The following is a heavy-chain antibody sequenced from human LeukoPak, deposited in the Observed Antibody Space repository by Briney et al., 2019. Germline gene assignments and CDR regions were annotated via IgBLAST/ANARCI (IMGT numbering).Heavy chain of an antibody. V-gene: IGHV3-23*01. Sequence: PGGSLRLSCAASGFTFTSYAMSWVRQAPGKGLEWVSAISGSGGSTYYADSVKGRFTISSDNSKNTLYLQMNSLRAEDTAVYYCAKDSGGLAGFDYWGQGTLVTVSS. J-gene: IGHJ4*02. D-gene: IGHD3-10*01. CDR1: GFTFTSYA. CDR2: ISGSGGST. CDR3: AKDSGGLAGFDY.